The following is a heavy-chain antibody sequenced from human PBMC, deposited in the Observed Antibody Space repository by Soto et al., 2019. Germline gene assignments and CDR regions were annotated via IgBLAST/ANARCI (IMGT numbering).Heavy chain of an antibody. CDR2: IWYDGTNK. CDR1: GFTFTAYG. Sequence: PGGSLRLSCAASGFTFTAYGMHWVRQAPGKGLEWVAVIWYDGTNKYYADSVKGRFTISRDNSKNTLYLQMNSLRAEDTAVYYCAKDQRLTLLWFGGLDYWGQGTLVTVPQ. D-gene: IGHD3-10*01. CDR3: AKDQRLTLLWFGGLDY. J-gene: IGHJ4*02. V-gene: IGHV3-30*02.